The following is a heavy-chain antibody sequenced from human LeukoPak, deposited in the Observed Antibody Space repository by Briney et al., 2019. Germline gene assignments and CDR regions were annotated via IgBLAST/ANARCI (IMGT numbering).Heavy chain of an antibody. CDR2: IKQDGSEK. J-gene: IGHJ6*02. CDR1: GFTFSRYW. CDR3: AGSGSNPTYYYYHGMGV. V-gene: IGHV3-7*01. Sequence: GGSLRLSCAASGFTFSRYWMSWVRQAPGKGLEWVANIKQDGSEKYYVDSVKGRFTISRDNAKNSVHLQMNSLRAEDTALYYCAGSGSNPTYYYYHGMGVWGQGTTVTVSS. D-gene: IGHD1-26*01.